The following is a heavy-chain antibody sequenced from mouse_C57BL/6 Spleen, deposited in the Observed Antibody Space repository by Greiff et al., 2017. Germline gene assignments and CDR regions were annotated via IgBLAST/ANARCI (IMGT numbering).Heavy chain of an antibody. V-gene: IGHV1-54*01. D-gene: IGHD2-4*01. CDR1: GYAFTNYL. CDR2: INPGRGGP. Sequence: VQLQQSGAELVRPGTSVTVSCTASGYAFTNYLLELVKPRPGQGLEWIGVINPGRGGPTSTEKYKGKATRTADKSSRTAYMQLSSRTSEDSAVYFCASGDYDAWFAYWGQGTLVTVSA. CDR3: ASGDYDAWFAY. J-gene: IGHJ3*01.